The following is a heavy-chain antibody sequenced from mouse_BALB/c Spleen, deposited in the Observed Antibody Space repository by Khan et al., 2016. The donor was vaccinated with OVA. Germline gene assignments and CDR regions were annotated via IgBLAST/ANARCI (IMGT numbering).Heavy chain of an antibody. CDR3: ARDRIDY. CDR1: DYTFTSYW. V-gene: IGHV1-7*01. CDR2: INPTSGYT. Sequence: VQLQQSGAELAKPGASVKMSCTASDYTFTSYWMHWIKQRPGPGLEWIGYINPTSGYTDYNQKFKDKATLTADNSSRTAYIKLSSLPYDASAVYYCARDRIDYWGQGTALTVSS. J-gene: IGHJ2*01.